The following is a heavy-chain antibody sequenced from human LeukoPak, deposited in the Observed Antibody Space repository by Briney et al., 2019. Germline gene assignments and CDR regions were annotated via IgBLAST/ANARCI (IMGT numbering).Heavy chain of an antibody. Sequence: ASVKVSCKASGYKFTSYGISWVRQAPGQGLEWMGWISAYNGNTNYVQKLQGRVTMTTDTSTSTAYMELRSLRSDDTAVYYCARDVGHIVATKLDYWGQGTLVTVSS. D-gene: IGHD5-12*01. CDR2: ISAYNGNT. CDR3: ARDVGHIVATKLDY. V-gene: IGHV1-18*01. J-gene: IGHJ4*02. CDR1: GYKFTSYG.